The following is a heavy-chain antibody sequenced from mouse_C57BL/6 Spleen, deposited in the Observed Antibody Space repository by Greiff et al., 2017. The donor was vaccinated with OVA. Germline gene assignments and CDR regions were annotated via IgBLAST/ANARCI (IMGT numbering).Heavy chain of an antibody. V-gene: IGHV3-8*01. CDR1: GYSITSDY. J-gene: IGHJ4*01. Sequence: VQLKESGPGLAKPSQTLSLTCSVTGYSITSDYWHWIRKFPGNKLEYMGYISYSGSTYYNPSLKSRISITRDTSTNQYYLQLNSVTTEDTATYYCASGVYAMDYWGQGTSVTVSS. CDR3: ASGVYAMDY. CDR2: ISYSGST.